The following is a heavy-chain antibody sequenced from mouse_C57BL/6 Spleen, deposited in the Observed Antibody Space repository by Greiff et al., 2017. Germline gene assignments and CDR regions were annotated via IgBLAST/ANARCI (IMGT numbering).Heavy chain of an antibody. J-gene: IGHJ4*01. CDR2: IYPGSGST. CDR1: GYTFTSYW. D-gene: IGHD1-1*01. CDR3: ARNRATVVDYAMDY. Sequence: QVQLQQPGAELVKPGASVTMSCTASGYTFTSYWITWVKQRPGQGLEWIGDIYPGSGSTNYNEKFKSKATLAVDTSSNTAYMQLSNLTSEDSAVYYCARNRATVVDYAMDYWGQGTSVTVSS. V-gene: IGHV1-55*01.